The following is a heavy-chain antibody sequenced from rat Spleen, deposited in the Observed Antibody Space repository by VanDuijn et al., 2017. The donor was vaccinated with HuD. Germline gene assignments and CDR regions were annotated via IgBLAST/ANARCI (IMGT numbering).Heavy chain of an antibody. CDR2: ISYDGIST. Sequence: EVQLVESGGGLVQPGRSLKLSCAASGFTFNNYGMAWVRQAPTKGLEWVATISYDGISTYYRDSVRGRFTISSDNAKTTLYLQMDSLRSEDTATYYCARYEGVAIYFDYWGQGVMVTVSS. V-gene: IGHV5-29*01. CDR3: ARYEGVAIYFDY. D-gene: IGHD1-11*01. J-gene: IGHJ2*01. CDR1: GFTFNNYG.